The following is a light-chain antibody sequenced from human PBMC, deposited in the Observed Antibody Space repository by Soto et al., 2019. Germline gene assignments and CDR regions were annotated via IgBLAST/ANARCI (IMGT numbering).Light chain of an antibody. V-gene: IGKV3-20*01. CDR2: GAS. J-gene: IGKJ3*01. CDR3: KQYGSSPLFT. Sequence: EIVVTQSPGTLSLSPGERATLSCRASQRVSSSYLAWYQQKPGQAPRLLIYGASGRATGIPDRFSGSGSGTDFTLTISRLEPEDCAVYYCKQYGSSPLFTFGPGTKVDIK. CDR1: QRVSSSY.